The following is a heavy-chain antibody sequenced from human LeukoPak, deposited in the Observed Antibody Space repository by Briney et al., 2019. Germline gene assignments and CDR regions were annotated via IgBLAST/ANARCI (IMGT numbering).Heavy chain of an antibody. Sequence: ASVKVSCKASGYTFTGYYMHWVRQAPGQGLEWMGWINPNSGGTNYAQKFQGRVTMTGDTSIGTAYMELSRLRSDDTAVYYCAISTVTTSYDAFDIWGQGTMVTVSS. J-gene: IGHJ3*02. D-gene: IGHD4-17*01. V-gene: IGHV1-2*02. CDR1: GYTFTGYY. CDR2: INPNSGGT. CDR3: AISTVTTSYDAFDI.